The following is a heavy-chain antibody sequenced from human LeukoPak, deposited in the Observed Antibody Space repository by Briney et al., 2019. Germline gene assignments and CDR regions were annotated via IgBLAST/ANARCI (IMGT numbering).Heavy chain of an antibody. CDR2: IYYSGST. CDR1: GGSISSYY. Sequence: SSETLSLTCTVSGGSISSYYWSWIRQPPGKGLEWIGYIYYSGSTNYNPSLKSRVTISVDTSKNQFSLKLSSVTAADTAVYYCARLDSSGGIDYWGQGTLVTVSS. D-gene: IGHD3-22*01. CDR3: ARLDSSGGIDY. V-gene: IGHV4-59*08. J-gene: IGHJ4*02.